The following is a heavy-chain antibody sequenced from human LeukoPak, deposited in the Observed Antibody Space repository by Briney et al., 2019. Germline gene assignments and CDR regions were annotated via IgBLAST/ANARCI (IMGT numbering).Heavy chain of an antibody. D-gene: IGHD5-18*01. CDR3: AREEGYSYGYGFYYYYGMDV. CDR2: ISYDGSNK. J-gene: IGHJ6*02. CDR1: GFTFSSYS. Sequence: PGGSLRLSCAASGFTFSSYSMNWVRQAPGKGLEGVAVISYDGSNKYYADSVKGRFTISRDNSKNTLYLQMNSLRAEDTAVYYCAREEGYSYGYGFYYYYGMDVWGQGTTVTVSS. V-gene: IGHV3-30*03.